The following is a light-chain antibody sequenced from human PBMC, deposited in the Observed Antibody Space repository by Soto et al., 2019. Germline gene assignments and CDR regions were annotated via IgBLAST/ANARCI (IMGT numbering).Light chain of an antibody. CDR1: SSDVGAYNY. CDR2: EVS. J-gene: IGLJ1*01. Sequence: QAVRTQPASVSGSPGQSITISCTGTSSDVGAYNYVSWYQHHPGKAPKLIIYEVSNRPSGLSNRFSGSKSGNTASLTISGLQAEDEADYYCSSYTSSSTFVFGTGTKVTAL. V-gene: IGLV2-14*01. CDR3: SSYTSSSTFV.